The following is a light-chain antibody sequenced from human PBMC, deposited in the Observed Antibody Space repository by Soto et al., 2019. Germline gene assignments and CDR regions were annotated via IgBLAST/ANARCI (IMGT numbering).Light chain of an antibody. V-gene: IGLV1-44*01. CDR3: AAWDDSLNVV. CDR1: RSNIGRYT. J-gene: IGLJ2*01. CDR2: SNN. Sequence: QSVLTQPPSASGTPGQRVTISCSGSRSNIGRYTVNWYQQLPGTAPKLLMYSNNQRPSGVPDRFSGSKSGTSASLAISGLQSEDEAVYYCAAWDDSLNVVFGGGTKLTVL.